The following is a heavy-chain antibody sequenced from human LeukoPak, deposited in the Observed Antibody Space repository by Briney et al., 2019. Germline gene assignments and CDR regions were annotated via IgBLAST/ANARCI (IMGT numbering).Heavy chain of an antibody. CDR3: ARDHSGSRYYFDY. V-gene: IGHV4-59*01. J-gene: IGHJ4*02. CDR2: IYYSGTT. CDR1: GGSISSSY. Sequence: SETLSLTCTVSGGSISSSYWSWIRQPPGKGRGWMGHIYYSGTTNYNPSLNSRVTISVDTSKNQCSLNLSSVTAADTAVYYCARDHSGSRYYFDYWGQGTLVTVSS. D-gene: IGHD3-10*01.